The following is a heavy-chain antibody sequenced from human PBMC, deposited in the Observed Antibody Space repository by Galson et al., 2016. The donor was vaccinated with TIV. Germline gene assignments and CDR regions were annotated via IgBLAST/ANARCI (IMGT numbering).Heavy chain of an antibody. CDR1: GFTFSTYW. D-gene: IGHD4-17*01. J-gene: IGHJ4*02. Sequence: SLRLSCAASGFTFSTYWMSWVRQAPGEGLQWVANIKQGGTDQNYVDSVKGRFSISRDNAKNSLFLQMNTLRPEDTAVYYCARDWDDYGAHSALDDWGQGTLVTVSS. CDR2: IKQGGTDQ. CDR3: ARDWDDYGAHSALDD. V-gene: IGHV3-7*01.